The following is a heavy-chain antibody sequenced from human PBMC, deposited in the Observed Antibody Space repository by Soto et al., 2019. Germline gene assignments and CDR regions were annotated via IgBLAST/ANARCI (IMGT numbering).Heavy chain of an antibody. CDR2: ISVYNGNT. Sequence: QVQLVQSGAEVKKPGASVKVSCKASDYTFTSYGIIWVRQAPGQGLEWIGWISVYNGNTNYAQKFRGRVTMTTDISTTTAYMEMRSLRSDDTAGDYCARSGSSWNLREFDYWGQGTLVTVSS. D-gene: IGHD6-13*01. V-gene: IGHV1-18*01. CDR3: ARSGSSWNLREFDY. J-gene: IGHJ4*02. CDR1: DYTFTSYG.